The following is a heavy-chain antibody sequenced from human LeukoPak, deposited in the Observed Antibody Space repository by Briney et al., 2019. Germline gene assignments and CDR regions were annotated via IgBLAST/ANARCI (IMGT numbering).Heavy chain of an antibody. V-gene: IGHV1-18*04. CDR3: TRDGPDYGDYINFDY. CDR1: GYTFTSYG. J-gene: IGHJ4*02. D-gene: IGHD4-17*01. CDR2: VSAYNGKT. Sequence: ASVKVSCKASGYTFTSYGISWVRQAPGQGLEWMGWVSAYNGKTNYAPKFQGRVTMTTDTSTSTAYMDLRSLRSDDTAVYYCTRDGPDYGDYINFDYGGQGPLVTVSS.